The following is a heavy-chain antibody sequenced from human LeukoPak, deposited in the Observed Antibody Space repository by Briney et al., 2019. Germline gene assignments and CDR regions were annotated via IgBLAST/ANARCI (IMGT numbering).Heavy chain of an antibody. CDR2: ISGSGGST. D-gene: IGHD4-17*01. J-gene: IGHJ4*02. CDR3: AKGDRYGDYYFDY. CDR1: GFTFSSYA. Sequence: GGSLRLSCAASGFTFSSYAMSWVRQAPGKGLEWVSAISGSGGSTYYTDSVKGRFTISRDNSKNTLYLQMNSLRAEDTAVYYCAKGDRYGDYYFDYWGQGTLVTVSS. V-gene: IGHV3-23*01.